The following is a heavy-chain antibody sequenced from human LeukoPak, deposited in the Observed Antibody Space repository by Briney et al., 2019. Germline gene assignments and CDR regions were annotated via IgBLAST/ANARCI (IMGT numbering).Heavy chain of an antibody. D-gene: IGHD3-10*01. J-gene: IGHJ3*02. CDR3: ARGEWIGAFDI. CDR1: GGSVNSGGYY. Sequence: PSETLSLTCTVSGGSVNSGGYYWRWIRQPPGKGLEWIGYVSYSGSTNYNPSLRSRVAISVDTPKNRFSLRLSSVTAADTAVYYCARGEWIGAFDIWGQGTMVTVSS. V-gene: IGHV4-61*08. CDR2: VSYSGST.